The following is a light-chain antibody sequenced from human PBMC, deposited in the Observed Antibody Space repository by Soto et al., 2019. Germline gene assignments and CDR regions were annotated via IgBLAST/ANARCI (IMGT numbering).Light chain of an antibody. J-gene: IGLJ1*01. CDR1: SIGGKN. CDR2: RDS. CDR3: QVWDSSTFYV. Sequence: SSELTQPLSLSVALGQTARITCGGNSIGGKNVHWYQQKPGQAPVLVIYRDSNRPSGIPERFSGSNSGNTATLTISRAQAEDEADYYCQVWDSSTFYVFGTGTKLTVL. V-gene: IGLV3-9*01.